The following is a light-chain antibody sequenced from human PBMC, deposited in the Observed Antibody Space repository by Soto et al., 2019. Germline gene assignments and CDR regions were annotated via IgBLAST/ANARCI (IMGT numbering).Light chain of an antibody. Sequence: EIVMTQSPSTLSVSPGEKTALSCMASQSVSTSQLAWYQQKPGQAPRLLIFGASSRATGIPDRFRGSGSGTDFTLTISRLEPEDFAVYYCQQYGSSPRTFGQGTKVDIK. V-gene: IGKV3-20*01. J-gene: IGKJ1*01. CDR2: GAS. CDR3: QQYGSSPRT. CDR1: QSVSTSQ.